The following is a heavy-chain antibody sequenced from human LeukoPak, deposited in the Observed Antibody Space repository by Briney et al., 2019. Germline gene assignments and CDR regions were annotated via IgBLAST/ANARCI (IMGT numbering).Heavy chain of an antibody. Sequence: SETLSLTCTVSGGSISSYYWSWIRQPPGKGLEWIGYIYYSGSTNYNPSLKSRVTISVDTSKNQFSRKLSSVTAADTVVYYGARDQVEDRYYYYGMDVSGQGTTVTVSS. D-gene: IGHD2-15*01. CDR1: GGSISSYY. CDR2: IYYSGST. CDR3: ARDQVEDRYYYYGMDV. J-gene: IGHJ6*02. V-gene: IGHV4-59*01.